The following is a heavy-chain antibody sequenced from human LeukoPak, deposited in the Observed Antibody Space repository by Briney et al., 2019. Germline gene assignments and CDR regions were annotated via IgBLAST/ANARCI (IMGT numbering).Heavy chain of an antibody. Sequence: PSQTLSLTCTVSGGSISSGDYYWSWIRQPPGKGLEWIGYIYYSGSTYYNPSLKSRVTISVDTSKNQSSLKLSSVTAADTAVYYCASYYRGRGYYYDAAFDIWGQGTMVTVSS. CDR1: GGSISSGDYY. D-gene: IGHD3-22*01. J-gene: IGHJ3*02. V-gene: IGHV4-30-4*01. CDR3: ASYYRGRGYYYDAAFDI. CDR2: IYYSGST.